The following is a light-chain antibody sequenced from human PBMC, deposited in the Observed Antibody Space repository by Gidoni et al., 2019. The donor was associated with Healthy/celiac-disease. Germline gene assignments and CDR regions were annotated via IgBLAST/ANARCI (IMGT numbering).Light chain of an antibody. CDR3: QQCNSDQRT. J-gene: IGKJ1*01. CDR1: QSISSW. CDR2: DAS. Sequence: DIQMTQSPSTLSASVGDRVTITCRASQSISSWLAWYQQKPGKAPKLLIYDASSLESGVPSRSSGSGSGREFTLTISRLQPDDVATYYCQQCNSDQRTFGQGTKVEIK. V-gene: IGKV1-5*01.